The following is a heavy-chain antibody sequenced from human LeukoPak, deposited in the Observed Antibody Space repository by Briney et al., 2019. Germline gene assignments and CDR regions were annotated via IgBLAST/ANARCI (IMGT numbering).Heavy chain of an antibody. J-gene: IGHJ3*02. CDR3: ARRQTTMVRGSDAFDI. V-gene: IGHV4-59*08. D-gene: IGHD3-10*01. Sequence: SETLSLTCTVSGGSISSYYWSWIRQPRAKGLEWIGYIYYSGSTNYNPSLKSRVTISVDTSKNQFSLKLSPVTAADTAVYYCARRQTTMVRGSDAFDIWGQGTMVTVSS. CDR1: GGSISSYY. CDR2: IYYSGST.